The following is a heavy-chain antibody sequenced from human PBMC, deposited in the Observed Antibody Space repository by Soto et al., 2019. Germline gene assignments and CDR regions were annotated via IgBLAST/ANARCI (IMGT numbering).Heavy chain of an antibody. CDR2: ISYDGSNK. Sequence: GGSLRLSCAASGFTFSSYAMHWVRQAPGKGLEWVAVISYDGSNKYYADSVKGRFTISRDNSKNTLYLQMNSLRAEDTAVYYCARDHFSGSRPSLVGYWGQGTLVTVSS. J-gene: IGHJ4*02. CDR1: GFTFSSYA. D-gene: IGHD1-26*01. V-gene: IGHV3-30-3*01. CDR3: ARDHFSGSRPSLVGY.